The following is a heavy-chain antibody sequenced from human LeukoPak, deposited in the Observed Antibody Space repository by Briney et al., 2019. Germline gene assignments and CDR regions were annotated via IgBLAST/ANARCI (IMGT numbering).Heavy chain of an antibody. D-gene: IGHD5-18*01. J-gene: IGHJ4*02. CDR3: ARSQGYSYGSSY. CDR1: GGTFSSYA. V-gene: IGHV1-69*13. Sequence: ASVKVSCKASGGTFSSYAISWVRQAPGQGLEWMGGIVPILGTANYAQKFQGRVTITADDSTGTAYMELTSLRSADTAVYYCARSQGYSYGSSYWGQGTLVTVSS. CDR2: IVPILGTA.